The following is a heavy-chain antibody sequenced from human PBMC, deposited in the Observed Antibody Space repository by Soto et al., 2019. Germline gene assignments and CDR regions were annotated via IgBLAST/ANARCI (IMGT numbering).Heavy chain of an antibody. V-gene: IGHV3-33*01. CDR3: ARPAGGDDDDTWFDP. CDR2: IWSDGSNK. Sequence: GGSLRLSCAASGFTFNSYDMYWVRQAPGKGLEWVAVIWSDGSNKYYADSVKGRFTVSRDNSKSTLYLQMNSLRAEDTAVYYCARPAGGDDDDTWFDPWGQGTRVTVPQ. CDR1: GFTFNSYD. D-gene: IGHD2-21*02. J-gene: IGHJ5*02.